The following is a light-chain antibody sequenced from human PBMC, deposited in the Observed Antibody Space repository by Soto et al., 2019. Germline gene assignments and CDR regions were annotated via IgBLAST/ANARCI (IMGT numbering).Light chain of an antibody. CDR1: SSDVGGYNY. CDR3: SSSTSRGILVV. V-gene: IGLV2-14*01. CDR2: EVT. J-gene: IGLJ2*01. Sequence: QSALTQPASVSGSPGQSITISCTGTSSDVGGYNYVSWYQQHPGKAPKLMIYEVTNRPSGVSNRFSGSKSGNTASLTISGLQDEHHADYYCSSSTSRGILVVFGGGTTPAVL.